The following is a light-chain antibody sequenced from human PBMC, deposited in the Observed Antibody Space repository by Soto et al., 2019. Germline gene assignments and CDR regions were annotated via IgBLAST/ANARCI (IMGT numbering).Light chain of an antibody. J-gene: IGKJ3*01. CDR2: AAS. CDR1: HGWSSV. V-gene: IGKV1-9*01. CDR3: QQSYSTPLT. Sequence: EIHLTQSASFLAACVGDRVSIXCRASHGWSSVIGWFQQKPRKAPNRLMYAASTLQRVGPSRFSGGESGTEYTPTISSLQPEDFATYYGQQSYSTPLTFGPGTKVDI.